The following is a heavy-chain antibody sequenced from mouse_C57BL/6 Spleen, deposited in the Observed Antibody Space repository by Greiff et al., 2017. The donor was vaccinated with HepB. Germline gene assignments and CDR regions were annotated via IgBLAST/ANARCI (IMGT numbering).Heavy chain of an antibody. CDR2: FYPGSGSI. J-gene: IGHJ1*03. CDR1: GYTFTEYT. D-gene: IGHD2-3*01. Sequence: VQLQESGAELVKPGASVKLSCKASGYTFTEYTIHWVKQRSGQGLEWIGWFYPGSGSIKYNEKFKDKATLTADKSSSTVYMELSRLTSEDSAVYFCARHGALIYDGYLDWYFDVWGTGTTVTVSS. V-gene: IGHV1-62-2*01. CDR3: ARHGALIYDGYLDWYFDV.